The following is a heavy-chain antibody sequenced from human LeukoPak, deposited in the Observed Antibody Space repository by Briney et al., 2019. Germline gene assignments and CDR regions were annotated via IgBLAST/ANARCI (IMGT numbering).Heavy chain of an antibody. CDR3: ARGTIAVTGTIDF. V-gene: IGHV1-2*02. CDR2: INPNSGGT. Sequence: ASVKDSCKASGYTFSGYYMHWVRQAPGQGLEWMGWINPNSGGTNYAQKFQGRVTMTRDTSISTAYMELNRLRSDDTAVYYCARGTIAVTGTIDFWGQGTLVTVSS. J-gene: IGHJ4*02. D-gene: IGHD6-19*01. CDR1: GYTFSGYY.